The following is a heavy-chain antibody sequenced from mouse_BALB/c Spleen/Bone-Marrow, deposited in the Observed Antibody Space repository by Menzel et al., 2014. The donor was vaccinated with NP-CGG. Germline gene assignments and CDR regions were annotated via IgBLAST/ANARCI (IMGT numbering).Heavy chain of an antibody. J-gene: IGHJ1*01. CDR2: INPINGGT. V-gene: IGHV1S81*02. CDR3: TRSNYGYWYFDV. CDR1: GYTFTSYY. D-gene: IGHD1-1*01. Sequence: QVQLQQSGAELVKPGASVKLSCKASGYTFTSYYMYWVRQRPGQGLEWIGEINPINGGTNFSEKFKSRATLTVDKSSSTAFMQLSTLTSEDSAVYYCTRSNYGYWYFDVWGAGTTVTVSP.